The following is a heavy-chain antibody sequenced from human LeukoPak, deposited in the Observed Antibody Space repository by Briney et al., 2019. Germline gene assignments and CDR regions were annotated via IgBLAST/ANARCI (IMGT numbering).Heavy chain of an antibody. J-gene: IGHJ4*02. CDR3: AKAGNDYGDYGILFDY. CDR2: ISYDGSNK. Sequence: GGSLRLSCAASGFTFSSYGMHWVRQAPGKGLEWVAVISYDGSNKYYADSVKGRFTISRDNSKNTLYLQMNSLRAEDTAVYYCAKAGNDYGDYGILFDYWGQGTLVTVSS. CDR1: GFTFSSYG. D-gene: IGHD4-17*01. V-gene: IGHV3-30*18.